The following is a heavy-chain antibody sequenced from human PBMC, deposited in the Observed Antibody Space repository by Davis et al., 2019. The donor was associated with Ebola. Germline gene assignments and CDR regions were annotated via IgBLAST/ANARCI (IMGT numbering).Heavy chain of an antibody. CDR2: IYYSVST. J-gene: IGHJ4*02. Sequence: MPSETLSLTCTVPGGSISSSSYYWGWIRQPPGKGLEWIGSIYYSVSTYYNPSLKSRVTISVDTSKDQFSLKLSSVTAADTAVYYCARAGWYSSSSYDYWGQGTLVTVSS. V-gene: IGHV4-39*07. CDR1: GGSISSSSYY. CDR3: ARAGWYSSSSYDY. D-gene: IGHD6-6*01.